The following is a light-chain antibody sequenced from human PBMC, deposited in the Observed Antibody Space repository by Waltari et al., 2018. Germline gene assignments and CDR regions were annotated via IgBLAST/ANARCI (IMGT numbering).Light chain of an antibody. CDR2: ATS. CDR1: QDIRND. V-gene: IGKV1-6*01. J-gene: IGKJ2*01. Sequence: AIQMTQSPSSLSASVGDRVTITCRASQDIRNDLGWYQQKPGKAPKLLIYATSSLESGVPSRFSGSGSGTDFTHTISSLQPEDFATYYCLQDYDYPVTFGQGTKLEIK. CDR3: LQDYDYPVT.